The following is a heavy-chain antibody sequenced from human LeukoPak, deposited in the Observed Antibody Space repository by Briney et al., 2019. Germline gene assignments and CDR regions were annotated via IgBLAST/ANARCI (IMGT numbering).Heavy chain of an antibody. CDR2: IHTARDP. D-gene: IGHD1-26*01. CDR1: GFTFSNYD. Sequence: SGGALRLSCAASGFTFSNYDMPSVPQATGKGLEWVSPIHTARDPYYPGSVKGHFTICSKHAQNSLCLQMNNLRAGDTDVYYCARGHPPGQIVGATTVAQDYWGQGTLVTVSS. V-gene: IGHV3-13*05. J-gene: IGHJ4*02. CDR3: ARGHPPGQIVGATTVAQDY.